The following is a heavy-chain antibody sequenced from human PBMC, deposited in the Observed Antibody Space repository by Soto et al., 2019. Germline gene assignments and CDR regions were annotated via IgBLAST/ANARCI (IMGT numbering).Heavy chain of an antibody. J-gene: IGHJ3*02. D-gene: IGHD3-22*01. CDR3: AKVAVDYYDGSGPFDI. V-gene: IGHV3-30*18. CDR1: GFTFSSYG. CDR2: ISYDGSNK. Sequence: QVQLVESGGGVVQPGRSLRLSCAASGFTFSSYGMHWVRQAPGKGLEWVAVISYDGSNKYYADSVKGRFTISRDNSKNTLYLQMNSLRADDTAVYYCAKVAVDYYDGSGPFDIWGQGTMVTVSS.